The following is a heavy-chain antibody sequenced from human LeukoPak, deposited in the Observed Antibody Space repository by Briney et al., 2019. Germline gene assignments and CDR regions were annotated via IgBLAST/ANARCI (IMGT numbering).Heavy chain of an antibody. J-gene: IGHJ4*02. V-gene: IGHV3-7*01. Sequence: GGSLRLSCAVSGFTFSSYWMSWVRQAPGKGLEWVANIKQDGSEKYYVDSVKGRFTISRDNAKNTLYLQMNSLRAEDTAVYYCAREADDGVYYFDYWGQGTLVTVSS. D-gene: IGHD5-24*01. CDR1: GFTFSSYW. CDR3: AREADDGVYYFDY. CDR2: IKQDGSEK.